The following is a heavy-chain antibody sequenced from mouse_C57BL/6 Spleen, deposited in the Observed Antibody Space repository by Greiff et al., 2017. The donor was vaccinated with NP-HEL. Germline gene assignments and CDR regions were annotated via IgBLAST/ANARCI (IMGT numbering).Heavy chain of an antibody. CDR3: ARDWDNY. Sequence: VQLQESGPELVKPGASVKLSCKASGYTFTSYDINWVKQRPGQGLAWIGWIYPRDGSTKYNEKVKGKATFTADTSSSTAYMGRHRLTAEESSVYVCARDWDNYWGQGTTLTVSS. D-gene: IGHD4-1*01. V-gene: IGHV1-85*01. J-gene: IGHJ2*01. CDR1: GYTFTSYD. CDR2: IYPRDGST.